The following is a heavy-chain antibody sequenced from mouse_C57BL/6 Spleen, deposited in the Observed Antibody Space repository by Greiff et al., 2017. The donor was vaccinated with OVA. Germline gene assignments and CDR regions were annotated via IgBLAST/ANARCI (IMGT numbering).Heavy chain of an antibody. CDR2: IWSDGST. CDR3: ARHRGRDYAMDY. Sequence: VKLVESGPGLVAPSQSLSITCTVSGFSLTSYGVHWVRQPPGKGLEWLVVIWSDGSTTYNSALKSRLSISKDNSKSQVFLKMNSLQNDDTAMYYCARHRGRDYAMDYWGQGTSVTVSS. J-gene: IGHJ4*01. D-gene: IGHD1-1*01. CDR1: GFSLTSYG. V-gene: IGHV2-6-1*01.